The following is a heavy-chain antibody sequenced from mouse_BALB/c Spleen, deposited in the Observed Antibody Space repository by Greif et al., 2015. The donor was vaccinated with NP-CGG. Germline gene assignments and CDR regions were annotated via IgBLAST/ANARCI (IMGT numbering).Heavy chain of an antibody. CDR3: ASTYYGNEDY. J-gene: IGHJ2*01. CDR1: GFDLSRYW. CDR2: INPDSSTI. V-gene: IGHV4-1*02. Sequence: DGKLVEPGGGLVQPGGPLKLSCAASGFDLSRYWMSWVRQAPGKGLEWIGEINPDSSTINYTPSLKDKFIIARGNARNARYHQKNKVRAEATALYYCASTYYGNEDYRGQGATPAVSS. D-gene: IGHD2-10*01.